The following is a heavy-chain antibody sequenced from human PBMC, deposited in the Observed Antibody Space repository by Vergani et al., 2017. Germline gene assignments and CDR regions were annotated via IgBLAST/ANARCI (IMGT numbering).Heavy chain of an antibody. J-gene: IGHJ4*02. CDR2: ISSSGSTI. CDR1: GFTFDDYA. Sequence: EVQLVESGGVVVQPGGSLRLSCGASGFTFDDYAMHWVRQAPGKGLEWVSYISSSGSTIYYADSVKGRFTISRDNAKNSLYLQMNSLRAEDTAVYYCARVEEYSYGYNYWGQGTLVTVSS. V-gene: IGHV3-48*03. CDR3: ARVEEYSYGYNY. D-gene: IGHD5-18*01.